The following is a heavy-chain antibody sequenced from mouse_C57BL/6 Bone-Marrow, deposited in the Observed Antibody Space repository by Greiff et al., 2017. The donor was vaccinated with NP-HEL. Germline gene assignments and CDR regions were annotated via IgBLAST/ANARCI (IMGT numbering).Heavy chain of an antibody. J-gene: IGHJ3*01. CDR2: IRLKSDNYAT. Sequence: EVKVEESGGGLVQPGGSMKLSCVASGFTFSNYWMNWVRQSPEKGLEWVAQIRLKSDNYATHYAESVKGRFTISSDDSKSSVYLQMNNLRAEDTGMYYCTPESYWGQGTLVTVSA. V-gene: IGHV6-3*01. CDR3: TPESY. CDR1: GFTFSNYW.